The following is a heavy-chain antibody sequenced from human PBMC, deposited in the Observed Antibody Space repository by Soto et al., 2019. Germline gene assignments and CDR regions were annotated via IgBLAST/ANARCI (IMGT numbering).Heavy chain of an antibody. CDR3: ARGEHYRGRIFDY. CDR1: GDSVSSNSAG. V-gene: IGHV6-1*01. J-gene: IGHJ4*01. Sequence: QVQLQQSGPGLVKPSQTLSLTCAITGDSVSSNSAGWSWVRQSPSRGLEWLRKTFYRSKWYYEYAVSVRGRITSNPDASKNPYSLQRHSVTPEATAVYFCARGEHYRGRIFDYWGQGTLVTVSS. D-gene: IGHD1-26*01. CDR2: TFYRSKWYY.